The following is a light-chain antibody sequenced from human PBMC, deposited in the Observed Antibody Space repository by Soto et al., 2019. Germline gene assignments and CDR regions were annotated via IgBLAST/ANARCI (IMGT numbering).Light chain of an antibody. CDR1: QSISRW. CDR2: DAS. J-gene: IGKJ5*01. Sequence: IQMTQSPSTLSSSLGDRVTITCRASQSISRWLAWYQQKPGKAPKALIYDASTLRSGVPSRFSGGGSGTEFTLTISSMNPDDFATYYCQQYNTYSTFGQGTRLEIK. V-gene: IGKV1-5*01. CDR3: QQYNTYST.